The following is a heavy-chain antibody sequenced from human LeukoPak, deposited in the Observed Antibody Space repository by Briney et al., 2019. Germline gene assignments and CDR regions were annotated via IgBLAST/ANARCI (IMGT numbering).Heavy chain of an antibody. J-gene: IGHJ3*02. CDR3: ATPFPSRQITPWAFDI. D-gene: IGHD3-16*01. Sequence: GESLKISCKGSGYSFTSYWIGWVRQMPGKGLEWMGIIYPGDSDTRYSPSFQGQVTISADKSISTAYLQWSSLKASDTAMYYCATPFPSRQITPWAFDIWGQGTMVTVSS. CDR2: IYPGDSDT. CDR1: GYSFTSYW. V-gene: IGHV5-51*01.